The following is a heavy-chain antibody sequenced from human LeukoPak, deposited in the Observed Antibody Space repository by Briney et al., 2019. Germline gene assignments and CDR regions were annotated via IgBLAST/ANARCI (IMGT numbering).Heavy chain of an antibody. J-gene: IGHJ4*02. Sequence: SETLSLTCTVSGGSISSYYWSWIRQPPGKGLEWIGYIYYSGSTNYNPSLKSRVTISADTSKNQFSLKLSSVTAADTAVYYCARGMVRGVIMDWGQGTLVTVSS. CDR1: GGSISSYY. D-gene: IGHD3-10*01. CDR3: ARGMVRGVIMD. CDR2: IYYSGST. V-gene: IGHV4-59*01.